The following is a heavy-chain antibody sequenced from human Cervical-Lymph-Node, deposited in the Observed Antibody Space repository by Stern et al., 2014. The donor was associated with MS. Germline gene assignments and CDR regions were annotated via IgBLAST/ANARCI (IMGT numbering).Heavy chain of an antibody. CDR3: SRGNSYIDFDY. J-gene: IGHJ4*02. Sequence: QVQLQESGPGLVTPSQTLSLTCSISGGSISSGPFYWSWLRQPAGKGLEWIGRFHTSGSTEYNPSLKSRVPISVDTPKNQSSRTLSPVTAADTAVYYCSRGNSYIDFDYWGQGTLVTVSS. CDR1: GGSISSGPFY. V-gene: IGHV4-61*02. D-gene: IGHD2-21*01. CDR2: FHTSGST.